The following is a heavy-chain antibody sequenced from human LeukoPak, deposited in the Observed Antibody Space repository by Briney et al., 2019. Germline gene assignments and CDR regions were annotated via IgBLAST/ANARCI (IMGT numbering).Heavy chain of an antibody. D-gene: IGHD3-10*01. J-gene: IGHJ6*04. CDR2: ISGSSDSA. CDR3: AKPVTWDV. V-gene: IGHV3-23*01. CDR1: GITISNYA. Sequence: GGSLRLPCAASGITISNYALSWVRQTPGKGLEWVSTISGSSDSAYYADSVKGRFTISRDTSKNTLYLQMNSLRAEDTAVYYCAKPVTWDVWGKGTTVTVSS.